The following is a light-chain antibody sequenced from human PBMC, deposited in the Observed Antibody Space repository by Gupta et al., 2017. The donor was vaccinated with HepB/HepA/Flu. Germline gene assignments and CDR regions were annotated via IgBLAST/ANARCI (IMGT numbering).Light chain of an antibody. V-gene: IGLV1-44*01. CDR1: SSNIGSNT. J-gene: IGLJ3*02. CDR3: AAWDDSLNGWV. CDR2: SNN. Sequence: QSVLTQPPSASGTPGQRVTISCSGSSSNIGSNTVNWYQQLPGTAPKLLIYSNNPRPSGVPDRFSGPKSVTSASLAISGLQSEDEADYYCAAWDDSLNGWVFGGGTKLTVL.